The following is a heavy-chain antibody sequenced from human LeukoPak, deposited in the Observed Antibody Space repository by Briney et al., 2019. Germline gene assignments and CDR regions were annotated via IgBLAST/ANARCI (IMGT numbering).Heavy chain of an antibody. J-gene: IGHJ3*02. CDR1: GFTFSSYN. V-gene: IGHV3-21*01. CDR2: ISTSSSYI. D-gene: IGHD3-10*01. CDR3: ARETGFPDHAFDI. Sequence: GGSLRLSCAASGFTFSSYNMDWVRQAPGRGLEWVSSISTSSSYIYYADSVKGRFTISRDNAKNSLYLQMNSLRAEDTAVYYCARETGFPDHAFDIWGQGTMVTVSS.